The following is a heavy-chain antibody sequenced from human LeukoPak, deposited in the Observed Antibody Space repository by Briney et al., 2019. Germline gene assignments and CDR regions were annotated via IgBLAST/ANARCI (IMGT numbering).Heavy chain of an antibody. J-gene: IGHJ4*02. Sequence: SETLSLTCAVYGGSFSGYYWSWIRQHPGKGLEWIGYIYYSGSTYYDPSLKSRVTISVDTSKDQFSLKLSSVTAADTAVYYCARGVRWLQLSYFDYWGQGTLVTVSS. V-gene: IGHV4-31*11. CDR3: ARGVRWLQLSYFDY. CDR2: IYYSGST. D-gene: IGHD5-24*01. CDR1: GGSFSGYY.